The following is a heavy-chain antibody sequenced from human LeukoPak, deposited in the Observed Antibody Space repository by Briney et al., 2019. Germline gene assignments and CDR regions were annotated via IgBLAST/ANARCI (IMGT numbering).Heavy chain of an antibody. CDR2: NFPGDSDT. D-gene: IGHD1-26*01. J-gene: IGHJ5*02. Sequence: GESLKISCRASGXRFSTYWIGWVRQMPGKGMECMGINFPGDSDTTYSPSFQGQVTISADKSISTAYLQWSSLKTSDTAIYYCARRGGVGAGRWFDPWGQGTLVTVSS. CDR3: ARRGGVGAGRWFDP. V-gene: IGHV5-51*01. CDR1: GXRFSTYW.